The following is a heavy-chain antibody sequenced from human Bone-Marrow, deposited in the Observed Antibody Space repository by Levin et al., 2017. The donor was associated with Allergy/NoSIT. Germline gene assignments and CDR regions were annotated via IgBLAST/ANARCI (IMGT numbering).Heavy chain of an antibody. CDR2: INPNSGGT. J-gene: IGHJ4*02. D-gene: IGHD3-22*01. CDR1: GYTFTGYY. CDR3: ARDFAGETPYYYDSSFDY. Sequence: ASVKVSCKASGYTFTGYYMHWVRQAPGQGLEWMGWINPNSGGTNYAQKFQGRVTMTRDTSISTAYMELSRLRSDDTAVYYCARDFAGETPYYYDSSFDYWGQGTLVTVSS. V-gene: IGHV1-2*02.